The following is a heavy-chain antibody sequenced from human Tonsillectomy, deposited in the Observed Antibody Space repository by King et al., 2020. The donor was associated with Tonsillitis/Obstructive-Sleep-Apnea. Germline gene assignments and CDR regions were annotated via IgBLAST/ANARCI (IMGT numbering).Heavy chain of an antibody. CDR3: ARITQQLPYYYYYMDV. Sequence: RLQESGPGLVKPSETLSLTCTVSGGSISSYYWSWIRQPPGKGLEWIGYIYYSGSTNYNPSLKSRVTISVDTSKNQFSLKLSSVTAADTAVYYCARITQQLPYYYYYMDVWGKGTTVTVSS. CDR2: IYYSGST. V-gene: IGHV4-59*01. D-gene: IGHD6-13*01. J-gene: IGHJ6*03. CDR1: GGSISSYY.